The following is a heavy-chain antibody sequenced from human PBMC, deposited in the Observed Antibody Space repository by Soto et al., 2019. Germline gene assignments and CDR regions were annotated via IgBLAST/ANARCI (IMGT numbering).Heavy chain of an antibody. CDR1: GFTFSSYG. CDR3: AKGGPTGSRALYYYYGMDV. V-gene: IGHV3-30*18. D-gene: IGHD3-16*01. J-gene: IGHJ6*02. CDR2: ISYDGSNK. Sequence: QVQLVESGGGVVQPGRSLRLSCAASGFTFSSYGMHWVRQAPGKGLEWVAVISYDGSNKYYADSVKGRFTISRDNSKNTLYLQMNSLSAEDTAVYYCAKGGPTGSRALYYYYGMDVWGQGTTVTVSS.